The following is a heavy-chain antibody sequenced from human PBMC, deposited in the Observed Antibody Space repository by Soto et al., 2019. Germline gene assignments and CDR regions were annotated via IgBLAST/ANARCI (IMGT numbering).Heavy chain of an antibody. J-gene: IGHJ4*02. Sequence: QVQLVQSGAEVKKPGSSVKVSCKASGATFRSYVISWLRKPPGQGLGWMGGIIPIFGTANYAQKFQGRVTITADESTSTAYMELSSLRSEDTAVYYCARGYYYDSSGYYSNAYYFDYWGQGTLVTVSS. V-gene: IGHV1-69*01. CDR3: ARGYYYDSSGYYSNAYYFDY. CDR2: IIPIFGTA. CDR1: GATFRSYV. D-gene: IGHD3-22*01.